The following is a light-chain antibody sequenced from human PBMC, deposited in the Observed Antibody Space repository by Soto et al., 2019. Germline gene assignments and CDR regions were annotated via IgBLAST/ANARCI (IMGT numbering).Light chain of an antibody. CDR3: QQYSSHMT. CDR2: DAS. Sequence: IQMTQSPSSLSASVGDRVTITFQASQSISSYLNWYQQKLGKAPKLLIYDASDLERGVPSRFSGSGSGTYFSFTSSRLQPDDFATYYCQQYSSHMTFGQGT. CDR1: QSISSY. V-gene: IGKV1-33*01. J-gene: IGKJ1*01.